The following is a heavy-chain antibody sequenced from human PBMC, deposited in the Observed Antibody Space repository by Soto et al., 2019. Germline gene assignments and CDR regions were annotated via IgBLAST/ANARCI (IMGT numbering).Heavy chain of an antibody. CDR1: GFTFSVSA. J-gene: IGHJ5*02. Sequence: GGSLRLSCAASGFTFSVSAMHWVRQASGKGLEWVGRIRSKANMYATEYAASVKGRFTISRDDSKKMAYLQMNSLKIEDTAVYYCTAHDSWGPWGQGTLVTVSS. D-gene: IGHD7-27*01. CDR3: TAHDSWGP. CDR2: IRSKANMYAT. V-gene: IGHV3-73*01.